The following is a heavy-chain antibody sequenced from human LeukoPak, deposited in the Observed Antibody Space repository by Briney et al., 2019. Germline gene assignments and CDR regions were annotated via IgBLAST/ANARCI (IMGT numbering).Heavy chain of an antibody. D-gene: IGHD3-10*01. Sequence: GGSLRLSCTVSGFTITNNWMYWVRQAPGRGLVWVSRIKMDERSTVYADSVKGRFIISRDNAKNTVYLQMNSLRADDTAVYYCATVFKGSSLQDYWGQGTLVTVSS. CDR2: IKMDERST. V-gene: IGHV3-74*03. J-gene: IGHJ4*02. CDR3: ATVFKGSSLQDY. CDR1: GFTITNNW.